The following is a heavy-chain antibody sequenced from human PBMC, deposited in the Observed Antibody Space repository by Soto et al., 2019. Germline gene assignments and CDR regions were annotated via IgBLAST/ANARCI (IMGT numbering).Heavy chain of an antibody. V-gene: IGHV3-48*01. D-gene: IGHD5-12*01. CDR1: GFTFSSYS. CDR2: ISSSSSTI. J-gene: IGHJ6*02. Sequence: EVQLVESGGGLVQPGGSLRLSCAAFGFTFSSYSMNWVRQAPGKGLEWVSYISSSSSTIYYADSVKGRFTISRDNAKNSLYLQMNSLRAEDTAVYYCARADSGYAHGYYYYGMDVWGQGTTVTVSS. CDR3: ARADSGYAHGYYYYGMDV.